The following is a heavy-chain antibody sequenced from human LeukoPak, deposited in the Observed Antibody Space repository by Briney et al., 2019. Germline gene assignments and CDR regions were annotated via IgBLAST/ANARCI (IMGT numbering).Heavy chain of an antibody. CDR2: ITSSSSYI. J-gene: IGHJ4*02. CDR1: GFTFSTYS. D-gene: IGHD5-18*01. V-gene: IGHV3-21*01. Sequence: GGSLRLSCAASGFTFSTYSMSWVRQAPGKGLEWVSSITSSSSYIYYTDSAKGRFTISRDNAKNSLYLQMNSLRAEDTAVYYCARDRWFRSVDTAMVPSFDYWGQGTLVTVSS. CDR3: ARDRWFRSVDTAMVPSFDY.